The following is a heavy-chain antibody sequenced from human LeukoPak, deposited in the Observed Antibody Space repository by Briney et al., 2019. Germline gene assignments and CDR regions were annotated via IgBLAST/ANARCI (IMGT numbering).Heavy chain of an antibody. D-gene: IGHD1-1*01. V-gene: IGHV3-48*01. J-gene: IGHJ4*02. Sequence: PGGSLRLSCAASGFTFSSYGMSWVRQPPGKGVEWLSYISENSGDTNYADSVKGRFTVSRDNAKNSLYLQMNSLRVEDTAVYYCARDPRTVRIWGQGTLVTVSS. CDR3: ARDPRTVRI. CDR2: ISENSGDT. CDR1: GFTFSSYG.